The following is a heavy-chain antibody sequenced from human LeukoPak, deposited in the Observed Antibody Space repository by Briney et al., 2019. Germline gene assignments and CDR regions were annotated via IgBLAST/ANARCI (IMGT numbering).Heavy chain of an antibody. V-gene: IGHV3-30*18. J-gene: IGHJ4*02. CDR1: GFTFSSYG. D-gene: IGHD1-26*01. Sequence: GRSLRLSCAASGFTFSSYGMHWVRQAPGKGLEWVAVISYDGSNKYYADSVKGRFTISRDNSKNTLYLQMNSLRAEDTAVYYCAKPATRGYPYYFDYWGQGTLVTVSS. CDR2: ISYDGSNK. CDR3: AKPATRGYPYYFDY.